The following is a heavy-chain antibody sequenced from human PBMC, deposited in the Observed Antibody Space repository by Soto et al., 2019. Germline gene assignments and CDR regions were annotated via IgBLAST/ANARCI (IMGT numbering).Heavy chain of an antibody. J-gene: IGHJ4*02. Sequence: VGPLILSCAASGVPFSGYAVIWVRQAPGKGLEWVSAISGSGGSTYYADSVKGRFTISRDNSKNTLYLQMNSLRAEDTAVYYCAKDSSSGPFDYWGQGTRVNVSA. D-gene: IGHD6-19*01. CDR3: AKDSSSGPFDY. CDR2: ISGSGGST. V-gene: IGHV3-23*01. CDR1: GVPFSGYA.